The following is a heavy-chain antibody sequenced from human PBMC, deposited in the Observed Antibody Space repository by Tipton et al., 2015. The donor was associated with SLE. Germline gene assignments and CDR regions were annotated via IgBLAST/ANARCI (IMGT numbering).Heavy chain of an antibody. J-gene: IGHJ6*03. Sequence: QLVQSGPEVKKPGTSVKVSCKASGFTFITSAMQWVRQARGQRLEWIGWIVVGSDNTNYAQKFQERVTITRDMSTSTVYMELSSLTSDDTAVYYCATNGPNYYYFYMDVWGKGTAVTVSS. CDR3: ATNGPNYYYFYMDV. CDR2: IVVGSDNT. V-gene: IGHV1-58*02. CDR1: GFTFITSA.